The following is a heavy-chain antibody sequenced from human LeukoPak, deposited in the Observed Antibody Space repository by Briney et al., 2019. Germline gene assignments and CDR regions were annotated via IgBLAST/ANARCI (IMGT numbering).Heavy chain of an antibody. D-gene: IGHD6-13*01. CDR3: AKPSGGSSWSLRPYYYHGMDV. V-gene: IGHV3-30*18. CDR1: GFTFSIYG. J-gene: IGHJ6*04. Sequence: PGRCLRLSCAASGFTFSIYGMHWVRQAPGRGLEWVAVILYDGSNKYYADSVKGRITISRDNSKNTLYLQMNSLRAEHTAVYYCAKPSGGSSWSLRPYYYHGMDVWGKGTTVSVSS. CDR2: ILYDGSNK.